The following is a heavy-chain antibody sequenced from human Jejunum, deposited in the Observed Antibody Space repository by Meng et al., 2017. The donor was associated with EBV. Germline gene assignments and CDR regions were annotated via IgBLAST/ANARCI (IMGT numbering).Heavy chain of an antibody. CDR2: IHHSGST. CDR1: CGYISTDNW. Sequence: QAQLQESGPGLVKPSSTRSLHCAVSCGYISTDNWWKWGREPPGKGLEYIGEIHHSGSTKYNPSLKSRVTISVDKSNNHFSLKLSSVTAADTAVYYCARDRGVDDYWGQGTLVTVSS. J-gene: IGHJ4*02. D-gene: IGHD5-24*01. CDR3: ARDRGVDDY. V-gene: IGHV4-4*02.